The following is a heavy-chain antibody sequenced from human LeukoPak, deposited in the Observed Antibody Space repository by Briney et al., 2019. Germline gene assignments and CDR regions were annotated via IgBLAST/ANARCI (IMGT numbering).Heavy chain of an antibody. D-gene: IGHD6-19*01. Sequence: GGSLRLSCAASGFTFSSYGMHWVRQAPGKGLEWVAVIWYDGSNKYYADSVKGRFTISRDNSKNTLYLQMNSLRAEDTAVYYCAKDERASXGYXSXXXXDYWGRGTLVTVSS. CDR2: IWYDGSNK. CDR1: GFTFSSYG. V-gene: IGHV3-33*06. J-gene: IGHJ4*02. CDR3: AKDERASXGYXSXXXXDY.